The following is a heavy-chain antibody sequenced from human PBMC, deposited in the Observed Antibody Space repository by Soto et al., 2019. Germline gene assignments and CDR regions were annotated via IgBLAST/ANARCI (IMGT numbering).Heavy chain of an antibody. CDR2: IYYSGST. CDR3: ASTYSSSWYDYYYGMDV. CDR1: GGSISSSSDY. Sequence: ASETLSLTCTVSGGSISSSSDYWGWIRQPPGKGLEWIGSIYYSGSTYYNPSLKSRVTISVDTSKNQFSLKLSSVTAADTAVYYCASTYSSSWYDYYYGMDVWGQGTTVTVSS. V-gene: IGHV4-39*01. J-gene: IGHJ6*02. D-gene: IGHD6-13*01.